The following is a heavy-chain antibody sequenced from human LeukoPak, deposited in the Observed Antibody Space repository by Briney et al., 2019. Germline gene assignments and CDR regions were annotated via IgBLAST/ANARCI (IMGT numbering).Heavy chain of an antibody. CDR2: IYSGGST. CDR3: ARGGYYDFWSGYSGDY. Sequence: GGSLRLSCAASGFTVSSNYVSWVRQAPGKGLEWVSVIYSGGSTYYADSVKGRFTISRDNSKNTLYLQMNSLRAEDTAVYYCARGGYYDFWSGYSGDYWGQGTLVTVSS. D-gene: IGHD3-3*01. J-gene: IGHJ4*02. V-gene: IGHV3-53*01. CDR1: GFTVSSNY.